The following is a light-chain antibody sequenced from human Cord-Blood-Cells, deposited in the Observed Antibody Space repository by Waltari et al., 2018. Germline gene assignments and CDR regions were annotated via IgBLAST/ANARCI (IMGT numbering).Light chain of an antibody. V-gene: IGKV1-8*01. CDR2: TAS. CDR1: QVIRSY. J-gene: IGKJ4*01. Sequence: AIPMTQSPSSFSSSTGDRVTITCRSIQVIRSYLAWYQQKPGQAPKRLIYTASTLQSGVPSRFIGSGSGTDFTLTISCLQSEDFATDYCRQYYSYSLTFGGGTKVEIK. CDR3: RQYYSYSLT.